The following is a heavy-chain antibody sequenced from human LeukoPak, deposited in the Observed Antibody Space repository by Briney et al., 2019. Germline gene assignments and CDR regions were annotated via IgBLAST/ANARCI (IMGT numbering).Heavy chain of an antibody. J-gene: IGHJ5*02. CDR3: ARDKVTVTGNWFDP. D-gene: IGHD4-17*01. CDR1: GGSFTSGGYY. Sequence: SETLSLTCTVSGGSFTSGGYYWSWIRQPPGKGLEWMGYIYYTGSTHYNPSLKSRISMSVDTSKRQFSLNLMSVTGADTAIYYCARDKVTVTGNWFDPWGQGTLVTVSS. CDR2: IYYTGST. V-gene: IGHV4-31*03.